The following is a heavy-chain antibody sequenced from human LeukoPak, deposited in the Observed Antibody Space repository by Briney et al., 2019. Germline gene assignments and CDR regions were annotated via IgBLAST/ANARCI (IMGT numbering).Heavy chain of an antibody. CDR2: ISAYNGNT. J-gene: IGHJ6*02. Sequence: ASVKVSCKASGYTFTSYGISWVRQAPGQGLEWMGWISAYNGNTNYAQKLQGRVTMTTDTSTSTAYMELRSLRSDDTAVYCCARDLGIVVVPAAPYYYYYGMDVWGQGTTVTVSS. CDR3: ARDLGIVVVPAAPYYYYYGMDV. D-gene: IGHD2-2*01. V-gene: IGHV1-18*01. CDR1: GYTFTSYG.